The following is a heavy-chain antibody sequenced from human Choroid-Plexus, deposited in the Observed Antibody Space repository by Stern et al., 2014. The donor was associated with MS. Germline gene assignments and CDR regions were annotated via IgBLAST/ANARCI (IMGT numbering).Heavy chain of an antibody. V-gene: IGHV3-30*18. J-gene: IGHJ5*02. Sequence: MQLVESGGGVVQPGRPLRLSCGASGFTFGSCAMHWVRQAPGKGLERVAGVSYDGSNKYYADSVKGRFTISRDNSQNTLYMQMSSLRPEDTAVHYCAKDRQYLTYFFDHWGQGSLVTVSS. CDR2: VSYDGSNK. CDR3: AKDRQYLTYFFDH. D-gene: IGHD2/OR15-2a*01. CDR1: GFTFGSCA.